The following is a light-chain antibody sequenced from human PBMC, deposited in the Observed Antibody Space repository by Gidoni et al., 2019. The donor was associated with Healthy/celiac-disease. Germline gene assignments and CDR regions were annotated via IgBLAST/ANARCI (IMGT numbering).Light chain of an antibody. CDR3: QQYYSTPLT. J-gene: IGKJ4*01. CDR2: WAS. V-gene: IGKV4-1*01. Sequence: DIVMTQSTDSLPVSLGERATINCKSSQSVLYSSNNQNYLAWYQQKPGQPPKLLIYWASTRESGVPDRFSGSGSGTDFTLTISSLQAEDVAVYYCQQYYSTPLTFGGGTKVEIK. CDR1: QSVLYSSNNQNY.